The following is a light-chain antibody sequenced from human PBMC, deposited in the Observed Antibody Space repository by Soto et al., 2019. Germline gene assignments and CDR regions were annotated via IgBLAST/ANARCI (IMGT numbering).Light chain of an antibody. CDR1: NGDVGSYDL. V-gene: IGLV2-23*02. Sequence: QSVLTQPASVSGSPGQSITISCTVTNGDVGSYDLVSWYQQYPGKAPKLIIYEVNKRPSGVSNRFSGAKSGNTASLTISGLQTEDEADYDCCSYAGGNTLIFGGGTQLTVL. J-gene: IGLJ2*01. CDR2: EVN. CDR3: CSYAGGNTLI.